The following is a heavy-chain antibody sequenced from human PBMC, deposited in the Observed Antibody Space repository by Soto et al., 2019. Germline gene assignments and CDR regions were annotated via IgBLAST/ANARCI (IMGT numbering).Heavy chain of an antibody. J-gene: IGHJ4*02. Sequence: QVQLVESGVGLVKPGGSLRLSCAASGFTFSDFYMSWFRQAPGKGLEWISYISSGSTNIFYADSVKGRFTVSRDNAKNSVYLQMDSLRAEDTAVYYCARDRNAAGSDYWGQGTLVTVSS. CDR2: ISSGSTNI. CDR1: GFTFSDFY. D-gene: IGHD1-1*01. CDR3: ARDRNAAGSDY. V-gene: IGHV3-11*01.